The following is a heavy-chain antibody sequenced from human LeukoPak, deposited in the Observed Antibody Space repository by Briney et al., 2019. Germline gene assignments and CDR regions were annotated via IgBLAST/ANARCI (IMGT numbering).Heavy chain of an antibody. Sequence: ASVKVSCKASGYTFTSYGISWVRQAPGQGLEWMGWISAYNGNTNYAQKLQGRVTMTTDTSTSTAYMELRSLRSDDTAVYYRARLMTTYHYYYYMDVWGKGTTVTVSS. D-gene: IGHD4-11*01. CDR1: GYTFTSYG. V-gene: IGHV1-18*01. CDR2: ISAYNGNT. J-gene: IGHJ6*03. CDR3: ARLMTTYHYYYYMDV.